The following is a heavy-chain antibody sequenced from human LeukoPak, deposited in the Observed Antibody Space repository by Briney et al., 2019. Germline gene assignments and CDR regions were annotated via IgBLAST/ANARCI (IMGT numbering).Heavy chain of an antibody. J-gene: IGHJ4*02. Sequence: GRSLRLSCAASGFTFSSYGMHWVRQAPGKGLEWVAVISYDGSNKYYADSVKGRFTISRDNSKNTLYLQMNSLRAEDTAVYYCARGGHSSGYFDYFDYWGQGTLVTVSS. D-gene: IGHD3-22*01. CDR1: GFTFSSYG. CDR3: ARGGHSSGYFDYFDY. V-gene: IGHV3-30*03. CDR2: ISYDGSNK.